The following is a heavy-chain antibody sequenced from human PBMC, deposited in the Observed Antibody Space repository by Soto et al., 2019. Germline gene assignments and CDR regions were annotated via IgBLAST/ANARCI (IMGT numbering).Heavy chain of an antibody. D-gene: IGHD5-12*01. J-gene: IGHJ6*02. CDR2: ISAYNGNT. Sequence: ASVKVSCKASGYTFTSYGISWVRQAPGQGLEWMGWISAYNGNTNYAQKLQGRVTMTTDTSTSTAYMELRSLRSDDTAVYYCAREYCGYDYCYYGMDVWGQGTTVTVSS. CDR1: GYTFTSYG. V-gene: IGHV1-18*04. CDR3: AREYCGYDYCYYGMDV.